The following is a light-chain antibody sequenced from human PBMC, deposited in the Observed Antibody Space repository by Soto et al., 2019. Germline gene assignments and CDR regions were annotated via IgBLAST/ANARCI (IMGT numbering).Light chain of an antibody. J-gene: IGKJ4*01. V-gene: IGKV3D-15*01. CDR2: GAS. CDR1: QSIGNH. CDR3: QQYRAWPLS. Sequence: EIVVTQSPATLSLSPGERATLSCRASQSIGNHLAWYQQKPGQAPRLLIYGASTRATTIPARFSGSGSGTDFTLTISSLQSGDFAVYYCQQYRAWPLSFGGGTKVEIK.